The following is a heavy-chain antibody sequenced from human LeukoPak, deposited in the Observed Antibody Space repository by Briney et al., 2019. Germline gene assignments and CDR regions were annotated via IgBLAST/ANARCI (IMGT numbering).Heavy chain of an antibody. CDR3: ARDTFGP. J-gene: IGHJ5*02. Sequence: SETLSLTCAVYGGSFSGYYWSWIRQPPGKGLEWIGETNHSGSTNYNPSLKSRVTISVDTSKNQFPLKLSSVTAADTAVYYCARDTFGPWGQGTLVTVSS. V-gene: IGHV4-34*01. D-gene: IGHD5-18*01. CDR1: GGSFSGYY. CDR2: TNHSGST.